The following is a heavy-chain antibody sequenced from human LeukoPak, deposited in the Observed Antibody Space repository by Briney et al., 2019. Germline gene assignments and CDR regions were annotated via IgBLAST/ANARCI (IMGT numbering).Heavy chain of an antibody. CDR1: GGSFSGYY. CDR3: ARGVGYCSGGSCYPPRY. J-gene: IGHJ4*02. Sequence: KPSETLSLTCAVYGGSFSGYYWSWIRQPPGKGLEWIGEINHSGSTNYNPSLKSRVTISVDTSKNQFSLKLSSVTAADTAVYYCARGVGYCSGGSCYPPRYWGQGTPVTVSS. D-gene: IGHD2-15*01. V-gene: IGHV4-34*01. CDR2: INHSGST.